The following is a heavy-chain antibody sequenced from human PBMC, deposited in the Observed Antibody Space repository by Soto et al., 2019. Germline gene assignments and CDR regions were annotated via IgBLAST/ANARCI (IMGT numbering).Heavy chain of an antibody. CDR2: INHSGST. V-gene: IGHV4-34*01. CDR1: GGSFSGYY. CDR3: ASLIDYYDSSGYYYYGMDV. J-gene: IGHJ6*02. D-gene: IGHD3-22*01. Sequence: QVQLQQWGAGLLKPSETLSLTCAVYGGSFSGYYWSWIRQSPGKGLEWIGEINHSGSTNYNPSLKSRVTISVDTSKNQFSLKLSSVTAADTAVYYCASLIDYYDSSGYYYYGMDVWGQGTTVTVSS.